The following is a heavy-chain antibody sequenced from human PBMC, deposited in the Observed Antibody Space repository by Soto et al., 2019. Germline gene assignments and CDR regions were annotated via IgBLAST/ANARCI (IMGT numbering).Heavy chain of an antibody. CDR3: ARQIEYSSDRFYHDY. V-gene: IGHV4-61*01. D-gene: IGHD3-22*01. Sequence: PSETLSLTCTVSGDSVTSDSYFWSWIRQPPGKGLEWIGNSYYSGYYSGSTNHNPSLKSRVTVSVDTSKNQFSLKLRSVTTADTAVYYCARQIEYSSDRFYHDYWSQGTQVTVSS. CDR1: GDSVTSDSYF. CDR2: SYYSGYYSGST. J-gene: IGHJ4*02.